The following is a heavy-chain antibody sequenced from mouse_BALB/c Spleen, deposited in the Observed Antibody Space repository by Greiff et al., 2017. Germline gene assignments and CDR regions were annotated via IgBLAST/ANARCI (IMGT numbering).Heavy chain of an antibody. Sequence: EVHLVESGGGLVQPGGSRKLSCAASGFTFSSFGMHWVRQAPEKGLEWVAYISSGSSTIYYADTVKGRFTISRDNPKNTLFLQMTSLRSEDTAMYYCARSRYGNYGYAMDYWGQGTSVTVSS. V-gene: IGHV5-17*02. CDR3: ARSRYGNYGYAMDY. CDR1: GFTFSSFG. D-gene: IGHD2-1*01. J-gene: IGHJ4*01. CDR2: ISSGSSTI.